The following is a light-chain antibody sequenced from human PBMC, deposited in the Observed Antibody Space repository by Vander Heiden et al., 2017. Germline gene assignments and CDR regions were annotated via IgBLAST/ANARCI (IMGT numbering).Light chain of an antibody. CDR2: AAS. J-gene: IGKJ2*01. V-gene: IGKV1-8*01. Sequence: AIRMTQSPSSSSASTGDSVTITCRASQGISSYLAWYQQKPGKAPKLLIYAASTLQSGVPSRFSGSGSGTDFTLTISCLQSEDFATYYCLQDDSYPYTFGQGTKLEIK. CDR1: QGISSY. CDR3: LQDDSYPYT.